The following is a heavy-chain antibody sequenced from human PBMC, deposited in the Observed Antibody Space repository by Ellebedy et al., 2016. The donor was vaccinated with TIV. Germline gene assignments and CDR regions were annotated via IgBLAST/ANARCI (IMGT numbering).Heavy chain of an antibody. CDR1: GFTFSSYA. CDR3: AKTWGGELESYYYYYGMDV. CDR2: ISGSGGST. Sequence: GESLKISCAASGFTFSSYAMSWVRQAPGKGLEWVSAISGSGGSTYYADSVKGRFTISRDNSKNTLYLQMKSLRAEDTAVYYCAKTWGGELESYYYYYGMDVWGQGTTVTVSS. J-gene: IGHJ6*02. D-gene: IGHD3-16*01. V-gene: IGHV3-23*01.